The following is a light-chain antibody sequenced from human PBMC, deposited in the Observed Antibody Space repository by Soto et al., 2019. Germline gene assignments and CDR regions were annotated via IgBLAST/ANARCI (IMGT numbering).Light chain of an antibody. V-gene: IGLV1-44*01. J-gene: IGLJ2*01. CDR1: SSNIGSYS. CDR3: AAWDASLNGPV. Sequence: VVTQPPSASGTPGQRVTISCSGSSSNIGSYSVNWYQQLPGTAPKLLIYNNNQRPSGVPDRFSGSKSGTSASLTISGLQSEDEAGYYCAAWDASLNGPVFGGGTKLTVL. CDR2: NNN.